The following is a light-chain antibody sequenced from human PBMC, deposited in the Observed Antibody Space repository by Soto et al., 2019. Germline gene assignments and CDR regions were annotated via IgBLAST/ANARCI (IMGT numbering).Light chain of an antibody. CDR3: QSYDSSLSGSVV. J-gene: IGLJ3*02. Sequence: QSVLTQPPSGSGAPRQRVTISCTGSSSNIGAGYHVHWYQQLPGTAPKLLIYGNSNRPSGVPDRFSGSKSGTSASLAITGLQAEDEADYYCQSYDSSLSGSVVFGGGTKLTVL. CDR2: GNS. V-gene: IGLV1-40*01. CDR1: SSNIGAGYH.